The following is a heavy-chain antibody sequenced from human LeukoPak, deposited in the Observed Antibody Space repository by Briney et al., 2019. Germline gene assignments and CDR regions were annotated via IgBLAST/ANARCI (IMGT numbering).Heavy chain of an antibody. J-gene: IGHJ4*02. D-gene: IGHD5-18*01. V-gene: IGHV3-23*01. Sequence: GGSLRLSCAASGFTFSSYAMSWVRQAPGKGLEWVSAISGSGGSTYYADSVKGRFTISRDNSKNTLYLQMNSLRAEDTAVYYCAKVRGNKDTAMASGDYFDYWGQGTLVTVSS. CDR3: AKVRGNKDTAMASGDYFDY. CDR2: ISGSGGST. CDR1: GFTFSSYA.